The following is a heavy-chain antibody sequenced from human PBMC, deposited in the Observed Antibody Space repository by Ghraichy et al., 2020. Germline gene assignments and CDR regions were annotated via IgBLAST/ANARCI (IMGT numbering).Heavy chain of an antibody. Sequence: GGSLRLSCAASGFTFRSYWMHWVRQGPGKGLVWVSGINRDGISTNYADSVKGRFTISRDHDKNTLYHHRNGLRGEDTAVYYCARWMSEVMEVWGHGTTVTVSS. D-gene: IGHD2-2*03. CDR1: GFTFRSYW. CDR2: INRDGIST. J-gene: IGHJ6*02. V-gene: IGHV3-74*01. CDR3: ARWMSEVMEV.